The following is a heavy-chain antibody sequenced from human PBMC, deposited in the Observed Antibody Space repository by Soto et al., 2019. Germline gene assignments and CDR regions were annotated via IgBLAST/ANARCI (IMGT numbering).Heavy chain of an antibody. J-gene: IGHJ4*02. CDR3: ARDNNDFWSLYPLAFDY. V-gene: IGHV4-4*07. CDR2: ISTSGHV. D-gene: IGHD3-3*01. CDR1: GGSLSKYY. Sequence: SETLSLTCSASGGSLSKYYWSWIRQRAGKGLEWIGRISTSGHVVSKVSLRSRLTMSVDMSNNHFSLKLTSVTAADTAVYYCARDNNDFWSLYPLAFDYWGQGALVTVSS.